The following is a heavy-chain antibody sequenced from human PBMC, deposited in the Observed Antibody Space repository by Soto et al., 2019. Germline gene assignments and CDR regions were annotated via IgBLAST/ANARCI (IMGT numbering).Heavy chain of an antibody. V-gene: IGHV3-48*02. Sequence: PGGSLRLSCAASGFTFSSYSMNWVRQAPGKGLEWVSYISSSSSTIYYADSVKGRFTISRGNAKNSLYLQMNSLRDEDTAVYYCSAMAGTDLDYWGQGTLVTVSS. CDR2: ISSSSSTI. J-gene: IGHJ4*02. D-gene: IGHD6-19*01. CDR3: SAMAGTDLDY. CDR1: GFTFSSYS.